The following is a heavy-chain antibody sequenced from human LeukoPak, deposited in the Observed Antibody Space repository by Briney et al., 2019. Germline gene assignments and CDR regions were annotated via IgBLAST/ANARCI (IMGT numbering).Heavy chain of an antibody. CDR1: GFTFSSYA. CDR2: ISYDGSNK. D-gene: IGHD3-22*01. J-gene: IGHJ4*02. V-gene: IGHV3-30*14. Sequence: PGGSLRLSCAASGFTFSSYAMHWVRQAPGKGLEWVAVISYDGSNKYYADSVKGRFTISRDNSKNTLYLQMNSLRAEDTAVYYCAKDRSYYYDSSGYYRLWGQGTLVTVSS. CDR3: AKDRSYYYDSSGYYRL.